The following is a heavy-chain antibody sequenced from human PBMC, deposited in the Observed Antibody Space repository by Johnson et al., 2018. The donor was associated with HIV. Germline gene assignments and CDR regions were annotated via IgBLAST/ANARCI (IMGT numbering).Heavy chain of an antibody. CDR3: ARVLRGRWTYYDILTGSTHADHDAFDI. Sequence: QVQLVESGGGVVQPGRSLRLSCPASGFTFSSYDIHWVRQAPGKGLEWVAGTSYDGSNKYYADSVKGRFTISRDNSKNTLYLQMNSLRAEDTAVYYCARVLRGRWTYYDILTGSTHADHDAFDIWGQGTMVTVSS. J-gene: IGHJ3*02. CDR2: TSYDGSNK. D-gene: IGHD3-9*01. V-gene: IGHV3-30-3*01. CDR1: GFTFSSYD.